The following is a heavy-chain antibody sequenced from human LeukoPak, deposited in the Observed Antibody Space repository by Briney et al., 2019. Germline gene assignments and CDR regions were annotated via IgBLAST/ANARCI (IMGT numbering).Heavy chain of an antibody. D-gene: IGHD5-12*01. Sequence: ASVKVSCKASGYTFTGYYMHWVRQAPGQGLEWMGWINPNSGGTNYAQKFQGRVTMTRDTSISTAYMELSRLRSDDTAVYYCARAAEMATIMNYWGQGTLVTVSS. V-gene: IGHV1-2*02. CDR3: ARAAEMATIMNY. J-gene: IGHJ4*02. CDR1: GYTFTGYY. CDR2: INPNSGGT.